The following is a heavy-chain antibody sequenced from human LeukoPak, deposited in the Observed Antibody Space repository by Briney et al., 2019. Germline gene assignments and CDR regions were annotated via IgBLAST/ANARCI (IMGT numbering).Heavy chain of an antibody. CDR3: VRDHLWAFDI. CDR1: GFIFSSYT. J-gene: IGHJ3*02. CDR2: IILGGAT. D-gene: IGHD2-21*01. Sequence: GGSLRLSCAASGFIFSSYTMNWVRQAPGKGLEWISFIILGGATDCPDSVKGRFTISRDNARNSLYLQMNSLRDDDTAVYYCVRDHLWAFDIWGQGTMVTVSS. V-gene: IGHV3-48*02.